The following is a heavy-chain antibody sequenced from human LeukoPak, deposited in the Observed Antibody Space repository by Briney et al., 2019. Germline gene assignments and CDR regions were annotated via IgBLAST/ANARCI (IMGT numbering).Heavy chain of an antibody. CDR2: MNPNSGNT. J-gene: IGHJ4*02. Sequence: GASVKVSCKASGYTFTSYDINWVRQATGQGGEWMGWMNPNSGNTGYAQKFQGRVTITRNTAISTAYMELRRLRYEDTAVYYCAREGDVLLWFRQLEFDYWGQGTLVTVSS. V-gene: IGHV1-8*01. CDR1: GYTFTSYD. D-gene: IGHD3-10*01. CDR3: AREGDVLLWFRQLEFDY.